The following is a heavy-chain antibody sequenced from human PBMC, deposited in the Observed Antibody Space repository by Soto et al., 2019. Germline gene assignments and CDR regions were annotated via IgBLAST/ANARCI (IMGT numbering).Heavy chain of an antibody. CDR1: GFTFSSYW. D-gene: IGHD3-3*01. V-gene: IGHV3-7*03. J-gene: IGHJ4*02. CDR3: ARDVGYYDFWSGYTNFDY. CDR2: IKQDGSEK. Sequence: EVQLVESGGGLVQPGGSLRLSCAASGFTFSSYWMSWVRQAPGKGLERVANIKQDGSEKYYVDSVKGRFTISRDNAKNSLYLQMNSLRAEDTAVYYCARDVGYYDFWSGYTNFDYWGQGTLVNVSS.